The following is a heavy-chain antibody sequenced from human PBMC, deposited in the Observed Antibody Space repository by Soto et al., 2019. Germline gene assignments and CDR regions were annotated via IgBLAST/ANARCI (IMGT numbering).Heavy chain of an antibody. J-gene: IGHJ3*02. CDR3: ARDIVVGMSDAFDI. CDR2: IWYDGSNK. V-gene: IGHV3-33*01. D-gene: IGHD2-2*01. Sequence: SGGSLRLSCAASGFTFSSYGMHWVRQAPGKGLEWVAVIWYDGSNKYYADSVKGRFTISRDNSKNTLYLQMNSLRAEDTAVYYCARDIVVGMSDAFDIWGQGTMVTVSS. CDR1: GFTFSSYG.